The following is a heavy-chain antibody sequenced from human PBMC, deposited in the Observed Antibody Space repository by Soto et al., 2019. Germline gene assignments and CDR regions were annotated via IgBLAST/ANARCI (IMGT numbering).Heavy chain of an antibody. J-gene: IGHJ4*02. Sequence: AAAEGSWHAASNSFTPFHMHSVRQATGLGLEWMGIINPTIGHANIAQRFQGRVALTWDTSTSTVYIELSGLRSDDTAAYYCASAPNSRTYFCFDNWGQDTPVTVSS. V-gene: IGHV1-46*01. D-gene: IGHD3-22*01. CDR3: ASAPNSRTYFCFDN. CDR1: SNSFTPFH. CDR2: INPTIGHA.